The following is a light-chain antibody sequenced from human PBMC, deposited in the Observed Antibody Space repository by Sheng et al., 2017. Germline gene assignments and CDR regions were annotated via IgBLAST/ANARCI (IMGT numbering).Light chain of an antibody. CDR3: QSADSDGTVV. Sequence: SFELTQPSSVSVSPGQTARITCSGDALPNQYGYWYQQKPGQAPVLVIYKDNERPSGIPERFSGSSSGTTVTLTIRGVQAEDEADYYCQSADSDGTVVFGGGTKGDRP. CDR1: ALPNQY. J-gene: IGLJ2*01. V-gene: IGLV3-25*03. CDR2: KDN.